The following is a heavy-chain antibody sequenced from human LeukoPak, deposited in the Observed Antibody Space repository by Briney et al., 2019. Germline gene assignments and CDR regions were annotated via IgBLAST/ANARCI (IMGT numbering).Heavy chain of an antibody. D-gene: IGHD1-1*01. J-gene: IGHJ4*02. V-gene: IGHV3-53*01. CDR3: ASSVTTVGAYDC. Sequence: GSLRLSCAASGITSSNFYMMWVRQAPGKGLEWVSYISNNDVTKYADSVRGRLTISRDNSKNILYLQMNSLRVEDTAMYWCASSVTTVGAYDCWGQGAPVTVSS. CDR2: ISNNDVT. CDR1: GITSSNFY.